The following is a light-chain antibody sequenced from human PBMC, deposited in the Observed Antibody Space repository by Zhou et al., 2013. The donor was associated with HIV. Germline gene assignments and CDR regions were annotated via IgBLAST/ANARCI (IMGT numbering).Light chain of an antibody. Sequence: DIQMTQSPSSLSASVGDRVTITCRASQDIHNFLAWYQQKPGKAPNLLLYAASRLQSGVPSRFSGSGSGTDYTLTISSLQPEDFATYFCQRTYNAPPTFGQGTKVEIK. V-gene: IGKV1-NL1*01. CDR1: QDIHNF. CDR3: QRTYNAPPT. CDR2: AAS. J-gene: IGKJ1*01.